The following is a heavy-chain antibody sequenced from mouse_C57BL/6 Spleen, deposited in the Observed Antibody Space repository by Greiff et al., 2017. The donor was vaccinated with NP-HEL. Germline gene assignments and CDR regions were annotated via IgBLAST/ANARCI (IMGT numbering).Heavy chain of an antibody. J-gene: IGHJ3*01. Sequence: QVQLQQSGAELVKPGASVKLSCKASGYTFTSYWMHWVKQRPGQGLEWIGMIHPNSGSTNYNEKFKSKATLTVDKSSSTAYMQLSSLTSEDSAVYYCARKGTYGSSSTWFAYWGQGTLVTVSA. CDR3: ARKGTYGSSSTWFAY. CDR2: IHPNSGST. D-gene: IGHD1-1*01. CDR1: GYTFTSYW. V-gene: IGHV1-64*01.